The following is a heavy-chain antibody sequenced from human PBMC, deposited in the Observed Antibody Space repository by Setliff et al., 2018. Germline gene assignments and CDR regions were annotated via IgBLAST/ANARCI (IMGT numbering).Heavy chain of an antibody. CDR2: IYHSGST. V-gene: IGHV4-38-2*02. CDR1: GYSISSGYY. CDR3: ARDLPTYSSGWYYYYYGMDV. D-gene: IGHD6-19*01. Sequence: SETLSLTCAVSGYSISSGYYWGWIRQPPGKGLEWIGSIYHSGSTYYNPSLKSRVTISVDTSKKQFSLKLSSVTAADTAVYYCARDLPTYSSGWYYYYYGMDVWGQGTTVTVSS. J-gene: IGHJ6*02.